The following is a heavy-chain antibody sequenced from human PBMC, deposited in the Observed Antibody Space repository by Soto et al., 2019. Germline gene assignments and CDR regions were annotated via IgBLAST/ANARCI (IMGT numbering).Heavy chain of an antibody. V-gene: IGHV3-21*01. CDR2: ISTRSSVI. CDR1: GFTFSSYT. J-gene: IGHJ5*02. CDR3: ATLARGGPVTLPLDA. Sequence: PGGSLRLSCAASGFTFSSYTINWVRLGPGKGLEWVSSISTRSSVIQYADSVKGRFTISRDNAKNSAYLQMNSLRAEDTALYYCATLARGGPVTLPLDAWGQGTLVTVSS. D-gene: IGHD3-10*01.